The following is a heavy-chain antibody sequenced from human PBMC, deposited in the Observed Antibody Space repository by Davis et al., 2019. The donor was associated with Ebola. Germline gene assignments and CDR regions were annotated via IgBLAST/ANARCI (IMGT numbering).Heavy chain of an antibody. J-gene: IGHJ3*02. V-gene: IGHV3-11*04. CDR3: ARDWQYCTNGVCFLSPGAFDI. Sequence: GGSLRLSCVASGFTFGNDYMSWVRQAPGKGLEWISYITSSGTTAKYADSVKGRFTISRDNAKNSLYLQMTSLRADDTAVYYCARDWQYCTNGVCFLSPGAFDIWGQGTMVTVSS. D-gene: IGHD2-8*01. CDR1: GFTFGNDY. CDR2: ITSSGTTA.